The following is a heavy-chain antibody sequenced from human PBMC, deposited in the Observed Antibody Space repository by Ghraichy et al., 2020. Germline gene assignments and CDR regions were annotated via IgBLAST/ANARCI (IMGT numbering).Heavy chain of an antibody. D-gene: IGHD3-10*01. CDR1: GYRFTTYA. V-gene: IGHV1-3*01. CDR3: ARDGVRGRSPFSIYYGMDV. J-gene: IGHJ6*02. Sequence: ASVKVSCKASGYRFTTYAMHWVRQAPGQSLEWMGWINVDTGYTKYSQKFQGRVIISSDTSANTAYMELSSVRSEDTAVYYCARDGVRGRSPFSIYYGMDVWGQGTTVTVSS. CDR2: INVDTGYT.